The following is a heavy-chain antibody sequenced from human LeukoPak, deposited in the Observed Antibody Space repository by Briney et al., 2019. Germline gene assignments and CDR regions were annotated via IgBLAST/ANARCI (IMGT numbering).Heavy chain of an antibody. D-gene: IGHD5-12*01. CDR2: INSDGSIT. J-gene: IGHJ5*02. V-gene: IGHV3-74*01. Sequence: GGSLRLSCAASGFTFSSYWMHWVRQAPGKGLVWVSRINSDGSITSYADSVKGRFTISRDNAKNTLYLKMNSLRAEDTAMYYCARVVSGFNWFDHWGQGTLVTVSS. CDR3: ARVVSGFNWFDH. CDR1: GFTFSSYW.